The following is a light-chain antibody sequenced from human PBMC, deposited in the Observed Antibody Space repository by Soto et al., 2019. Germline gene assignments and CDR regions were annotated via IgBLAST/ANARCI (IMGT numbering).Light chain of an antibody. J-gene: IGKJ5*01. Sequence: ETVLTQSPGTLSLSPGERATLSCRASQSITNNYLAWYQQKPGQAPRLLIYGASSRVTGIPDRFSGSGSGTDFTLTISRLEPEDFAVYYCQQYRISPITFGQGTRLEIK. CDR3: QQYRISPIT. CDR2: GAS. CDR1: QSITNNY. V-gene: IGKV3-20*01.